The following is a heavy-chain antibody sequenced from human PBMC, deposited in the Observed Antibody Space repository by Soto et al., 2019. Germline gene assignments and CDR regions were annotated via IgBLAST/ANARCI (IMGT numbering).Heavy chain of an antibody. CDR1: GGSFSGYY. V-gene: IGHV4-34*01. CDR3: ARVLYSGYFDY. J-gene: IGHJ4*02. Sequence: QVQLQQWGAGLLKPSETLSLTCAVYGGSFSGYYWSWIRQPPGEGVEWIGEINHSGSTNYNPSLKSRVTISVDTSKNQFSLKLSSVTAADTAVYYCARVLYSGYFDYWGQGTLVTVSS. D-gene: IGHD1-26*01. CDR2: INHSGST.